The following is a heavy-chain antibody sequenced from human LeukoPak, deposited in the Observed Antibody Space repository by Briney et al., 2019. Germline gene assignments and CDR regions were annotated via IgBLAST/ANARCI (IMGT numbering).Heavy chain of an antibody. CDR2: INPNSGGT. CDR1: GYSFTGYY. V-gene: IGHV1-2*02. D-gene: IGHD1-26*01. Sequence: ASVKVSCKASGYSFTGYYMHWVRQAPGQGLEWMGWINPNSGGTNYAQKFQGRVTMTRDTSISTAYMELSRLRSDDTAVYYCARDARKVDYYFDYRGQGTLVTVSS. CDR3: ARDARKVDYYFDY. J-gene: IGHJ4*02.